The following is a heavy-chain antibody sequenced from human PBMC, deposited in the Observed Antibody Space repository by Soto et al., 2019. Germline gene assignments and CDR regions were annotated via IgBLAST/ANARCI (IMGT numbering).Heavy chain of an antibody. Sequence: PGGSLRLSCAASGFTFSRYWMHWVRQAPGKGLVWVSRISSDGISTIYADSVKGRFTISRDNAKNTLYLQMNSLRDEDTAVYYCSRETFYWGQGTLVTVSS. CDR2: ISSDGIST. CDR3: SRETFY. J-gene: IGHJ4*02. V-gene: IGHV3-74*01. CDR1: GFTFSRYW.